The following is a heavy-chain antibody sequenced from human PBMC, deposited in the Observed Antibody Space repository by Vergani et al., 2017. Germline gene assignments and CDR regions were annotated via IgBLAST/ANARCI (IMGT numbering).Heavy chain of an antibody. CDR2: ISYDGSNK. Sequence: QVQLVESGGGVVQPGRSLRLSCAASGFTFSSYGMHWVRQAPGKGLEWVAVISYDGSNKYYADSVKGRFTISRDNSKNTLYLQMNSLRAEDTAVYYCAKDSSRRVVHFDYWGQGTLVTVSS. CDR1: GFTFSSYG. CDR3: AKDSSRRVVHFDY. J-gene: IGHJ4*02. V-gene: IGHV3-30*18. D-gene: IGHD6-13*01.